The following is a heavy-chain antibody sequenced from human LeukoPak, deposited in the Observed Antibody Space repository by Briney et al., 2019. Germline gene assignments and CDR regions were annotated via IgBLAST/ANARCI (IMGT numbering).Heavy chain of an antibody. CDR3: ARSGVLWNLAY. J-gene: IGHJ4*02. CDR2: MNPNSGNT. CDR1: GYSFSSYD. V-gene: IGHV1-8*01. D-gene: IGHD1-1*01. Sequence: ASVTVSCKASGYSFSSYDVNWVRQATGQGLEWMGSMNPNSGNTGYAQKFQGRVTITRNTSISTAYMELSSLRSEDTAVYYCARSGVLWNLAYWGQGTLVTVSS.